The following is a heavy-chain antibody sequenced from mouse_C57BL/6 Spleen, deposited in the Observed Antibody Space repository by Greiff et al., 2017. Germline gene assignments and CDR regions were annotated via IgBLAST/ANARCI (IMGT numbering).Heavy chain of an antibody. V-gene: IGHV3-6*01. J-gene: IGHJ3*01. CDR1: GYSITSGYY. D-gene: IGHD2-4*01. CDR2: ISYDGSN. Sequence: EVQLQQSGPGLVKPSQSLSLTCSVTGYSITSGYYWNWIRQFPGNKLEWMGYISYDGSNNYNPSLKNRIAITRDTSKNQFFLKLNSVTTEDTATYYCARGAHYDPWFAYWGQGTLVTVAA. CDR3: ARGAHYDPWFAY.